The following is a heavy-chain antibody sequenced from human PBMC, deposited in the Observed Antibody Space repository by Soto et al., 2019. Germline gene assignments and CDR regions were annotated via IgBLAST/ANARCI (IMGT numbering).Heavy chain of an antibody. D-gene: IGHD5-12*01. CDR2: ISGSGGST. CDR3: AKDWRRVRWLQSHDAFDI. V-gene: IGHV3-23*01. J-gene: IGHJ3*02. Sequence: PGGSLRLSCAASGFAFSSYAMSWVRQAPGKGLEWVSAISGSGGSTYYADSVKGRFTISRDNSKNTLYLQMNSLRAEDTAVYYCAKDWRRVRWLQSHDAFDIWGQGTMVTVSS. CDR1: GFAFSSYA.